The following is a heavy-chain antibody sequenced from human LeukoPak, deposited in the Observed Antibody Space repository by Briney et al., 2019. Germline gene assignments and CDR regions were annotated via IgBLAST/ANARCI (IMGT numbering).Heavy chain of an antibody. CDR3: ARLACSSTSCYPPSVYYYYYMDV. CDR1: GGSFSGYY. V-gene: IGHV4-34*01. CDR2: INHSGST. Sequence: SETLSLTCAVYGGSFSGYYWSWIRQPPGKGLEWIGEINHSGSTNYNPSLKSRVTISVDRSKNQFSLKLSSVTAADTAVYYCARLACSSTSCYPPSVYYYYYMDVWGKGTTVTVSS. D-gene: IGHD2-2*01. J-gene: IGHJ6*03.